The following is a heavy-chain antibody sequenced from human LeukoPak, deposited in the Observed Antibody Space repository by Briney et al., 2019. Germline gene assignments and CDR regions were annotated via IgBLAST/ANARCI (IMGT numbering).Heavy chain of an antibody. CDR3: AKGQGDAFDI. CDR2: ISYHGSNK. V-gene: IGHV3-30*18. Sequence: PGGSLRLSCAASGFTFSSYGMYWVRQAPGKGLEWVAVISYHGSNKYYADSVKGRFTISRDNSKNTLYLQMNSLRGEDTAVYYCAKGQGDAFDIWGQGTMVTVSS. J-gene: IGHJ3*02. CDR1: GFTFSSYG.